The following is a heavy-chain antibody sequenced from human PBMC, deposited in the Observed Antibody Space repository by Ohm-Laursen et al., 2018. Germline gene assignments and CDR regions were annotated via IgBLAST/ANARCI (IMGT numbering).Heavy chain of an antibody. Sequence: SLRLSCAASGFSLSGYWVHWVRQAPGKGLVWVSRINSDGSSTNYADSVKGRFTISRDNAKNTLYLQMNSLRAEDSAVYYCAGGRYWGPDYWGQGTLVTVSS. CDR1: GFSLSGYW. CDR2: INSDGSST. D-gene: IGHD1-26*01. V-gene: IGHV3-74*01. CDR3: AGGRYWGPDY. J-gene: IGHJ4*02.